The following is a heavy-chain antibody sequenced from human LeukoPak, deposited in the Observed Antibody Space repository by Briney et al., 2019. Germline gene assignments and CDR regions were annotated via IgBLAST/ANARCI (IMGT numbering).Heavy chain of an antibody. D-gene: IGHD1-1*01. J-gene: IGHJ5*02. CDR1: GYIFTSNW. V-gene: IGHV5-10-1*01. CDR2: IAPSDSYT. CDR3: ARQPEGTWFDP. Sequence: GASLRISCKGSGYIFTSNWISWVRQVPGKGLEWMGRIAPSDSYTNYSPSFQGHVTISADKSISTAYLQWSSLKASDTAMYYCARQPEGTWFDPWGQGTLVTVSS.